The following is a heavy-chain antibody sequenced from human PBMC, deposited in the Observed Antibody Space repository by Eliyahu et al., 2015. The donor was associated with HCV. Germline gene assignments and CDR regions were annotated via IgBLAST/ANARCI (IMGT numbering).Heavy chain of an antibody. Sequence: QVQLQESGPGLVKPSETLSLTCTVSGGSITXXYWSWIRQPPGKGLEWVGDIHYSGSTNYXPSLKSRVTISVXTSKNQFSLNLTSVTAADTAVYYCASGGGGIAVAGTGGWFDPWGQGTLVTVSS. V-gene: IGHV4-59*01. D-gene: IGHD6-19*01. J-gene: IGHJ5*02. CDR3: ASGGGGIAVAGTGGWFDP. CDR1: GGSITXXY. CDR2: IHYSGST.